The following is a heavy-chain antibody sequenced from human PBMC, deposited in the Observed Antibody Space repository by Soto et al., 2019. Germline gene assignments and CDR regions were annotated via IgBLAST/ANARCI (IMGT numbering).Heavy chain of an antibody. Sequence: VQLVQSGAELKMPGASVKVSCKTSGYTFSTYGITWVRQAPGQGLEWMGWISIYYSYSHSSPKLHGRLIMTTEISTNTAFMELRNLRFDDTAVYYCVKSGSSWLDSWGQGTLVTVSS. CDR2: ISIYYSYS. J-gene: IGHJ5*01. CDR3: VKSGSSWLDS. D-gene: IGHD2-2*01. CDR1: GYTFSTYG. V-gene: IGHV1-18*01.